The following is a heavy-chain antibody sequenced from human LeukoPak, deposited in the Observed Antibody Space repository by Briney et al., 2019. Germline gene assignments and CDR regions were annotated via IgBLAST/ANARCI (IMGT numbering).Heavy chain of an antibody. CDR1: GFSFSANG. CDR2: IWHDGSQK. J-gene: IGHJ5*02. V-gene: IGHV3-33*01. Sequence: GGSLRLSCAASGFSFSANGMHWIRQAPGKGLEWVAVIWHDGSQKYYTDSVKGRFTISRDNSNNTLYLHMDSLGTDDTAMYYCARDPGREFSGSWSLDLWGQGTLVTVSS. CDR3: ARDPGREFSGSWSLDL. D-gene: IGHD6-13*01.